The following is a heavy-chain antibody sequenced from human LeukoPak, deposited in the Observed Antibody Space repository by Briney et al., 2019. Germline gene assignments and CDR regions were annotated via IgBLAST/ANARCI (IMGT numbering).Heavy chain of an antibody. D-gene: IGHD3-22*01. V-gene: IGHV3-23*01. CDR1: GFDFSSYA. CDR2: ISGGGDST. CDR3: AKGGYDSSVYRYFDY. J-gene: IGHJ4*02. Sequence: AGGSLRLSCAASGFDFSSYAVSWVRQAPGKGLEWVSGISGGGDSTYYADSVKGRFTISRDNSKNTLYLQMNSLRAEDTGVYYCAKGGYDSSVYRYFDYWGQGTLVTVST.